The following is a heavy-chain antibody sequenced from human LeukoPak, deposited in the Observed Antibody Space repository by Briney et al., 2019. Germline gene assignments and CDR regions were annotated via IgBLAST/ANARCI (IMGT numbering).Heavy chain of an antibody. Sequence: PGGSLRLSCTVSGFTFSDYYMSWVRQAPGKGLEWVSYISSSGSMLHYADSVEGRFTISRDNAKNSLYLQMSSLRVEDTAVYYCTRRPYSSSWYYFDYWGQGTLVTVSS. CDR1: GFTFSDYY. CDR2: ISSSGSML. CDR3: TRRPYSSSWYYFDY. V-gene: IGHV3-11*04. D-gene: IGHD6-13*01. J-gene: IGHJ4*02.